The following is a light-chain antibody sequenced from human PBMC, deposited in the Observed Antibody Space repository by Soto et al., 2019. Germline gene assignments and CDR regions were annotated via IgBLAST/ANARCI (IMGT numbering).Light chain of an antibody. CDR2: DAS. Sequence: EIVLTQSAATLSLSPGERATLSCRASQSVSSYLAWYQQKPGQAPRLLIYDASNRAAGIPARFSGSGSGTDFTLTISSLEPGDFAVYYCQHRSNWPLTFGGGTKVEIK. V-gene: IGKV3-11*01. CDR1: QSVSSY. J-gene: IGKJ4*01. CDR3: QHRSNWPLT.